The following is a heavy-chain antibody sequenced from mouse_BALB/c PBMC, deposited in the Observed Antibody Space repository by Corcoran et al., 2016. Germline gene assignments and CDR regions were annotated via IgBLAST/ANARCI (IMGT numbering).Heavy chain of an antibody. V-gene: IGHV1-84*02. CDR1: GYTFTDYY. J-gene: IGHJ3*01. CDR2: IYPGSGNT. CDR3: ARGYGNYVFAY. Sequence: QIQLQQSGPELVKPGASVKISCKASGYTFTDYYINWVKQKPGQGLEWIGWIYPGSGNTKYNEKFKGKTTLTVDTSSSTAYMQLSSLTSEDTAVYFCARGYGNYVFAYWGQGTLVTVSA. D-gene: IGHD2-10*02.